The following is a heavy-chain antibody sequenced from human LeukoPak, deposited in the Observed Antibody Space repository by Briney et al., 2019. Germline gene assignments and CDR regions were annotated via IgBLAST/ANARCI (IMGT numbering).Heavy chain of an antibody. CDR2: IYYSGST. V-gene: IGHV4-59*12. CDR1: GGSISSYY. D-gene: IGHD3-10*01. CDR3: ARGPMVDYYYYYYMDV. Sequence: PSETLSLTCTVSGGSISSYYWSWIRQPPGKGLEWIGHIYYSGSTNYNPSLKSRVTISVDTSKNQLSLKLSSVTAADTAVYYCARGPMVDYYYYYYMDVWGKGTSVTVSS. J-gene: IGHJ6*03.